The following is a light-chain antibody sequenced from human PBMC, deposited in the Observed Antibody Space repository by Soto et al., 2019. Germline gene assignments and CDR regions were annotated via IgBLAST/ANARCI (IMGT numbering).Light chain of an antibody. CDR1: SSNIGSNY. CDR2: RNY. J-gene: IGLJ2*01. CDR3: MSYAGGNSVT. Sequence: QSVLSQSPSASGTPGQRVTISCSGSSSNIGSNYVFWYQQLPGTAPKVLIYRNYQRPSGVPDRFSGSKSGSSASLAISGLRSEDEADYYCMSYAGGNSVTFGGGTKVTVL. V-gene: IGLV1-47*01.